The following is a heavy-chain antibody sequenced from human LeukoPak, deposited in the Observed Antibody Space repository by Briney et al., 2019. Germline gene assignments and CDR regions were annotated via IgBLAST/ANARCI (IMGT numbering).Heavy chain of an antibody. CDR1: GFTFSGSP. J-gene: IGHJ4*02. D-gene: IGHD6-19*01. Sequence: GGSLSFTCSASGFTFSGSPLDWVRQASGKGLEWVGRIRNKANSYATAYGASVKGRFTISRDDSKNTAYLQMNSLKTEDTAVYYCNSTDYSRGWYYFDYWGQGTPVTVSS. V-gene: IGHV3-73*01. CDR2: IRNKANSYAT. CDR3: NSTDYSRGWYYFDY.